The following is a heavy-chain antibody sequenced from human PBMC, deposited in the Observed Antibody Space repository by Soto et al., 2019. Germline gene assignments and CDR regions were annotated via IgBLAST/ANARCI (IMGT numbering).Heavy chain of an antibody. CDR1: GFTFSIYG. D-gene: IGHD4-17*01. J-gene: IGHJ6*02. Sequence: QVQLVESGGGVVQPGRSLRLSCAASGFTFSIYGMHWVRQAPGKGLEWVALISFDGSNKYYADSVKGRFTISRDNSKNTLYLQMNSLRAEDTAVYYCAKFYYGNYDYGMDVWGQETTVTVSS. CDR3: AKFYYGNYDYGMDV. CDR2: ISFDGSNK. V-gene: IGHV3-30*18.